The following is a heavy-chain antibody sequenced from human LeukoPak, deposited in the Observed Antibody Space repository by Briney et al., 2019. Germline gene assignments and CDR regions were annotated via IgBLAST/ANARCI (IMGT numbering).Heavy chain of an antibody. D-gene: IGHD6-13*01. V-gene: IGHV4-34*01. CDR2: INHSGST. CDR1: GGSFSGYY. CDR3: ARGRYSSSFSY. Sequence: SETLSLTCAVYGGSFSGYYWSWIRQPPGKGLEWIGAINHSGSTNYNPSLKSRVTISVDTSKNQFSLKLRSVTAADTAVYYCARGRYSSSFSYWGQGTLVTVSS. J-gene: IGHJ4*02.